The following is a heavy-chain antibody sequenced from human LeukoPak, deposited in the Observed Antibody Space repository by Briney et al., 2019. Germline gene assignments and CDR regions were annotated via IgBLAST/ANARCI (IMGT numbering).Heavy chain of an antibody. J-gene: IGHJ4*02. Sequence: SQTLSLTCAISGDSVPSNSSAWNWITPPAWRGLEWHGSTYYRSKLYNDYAVSVKSRITINPDTSKNQFSLQLNSVTPEDTAVYYCARVREQWLVFFDYWGQGTLVTVSS. D-gene: IGHD6-19*01. CDR3: ARVREQWLVFFDY. CDR1: GDSVPSNSSA. CDR2: TYYRSKLYN. V-gene: IGHV6-1*01.